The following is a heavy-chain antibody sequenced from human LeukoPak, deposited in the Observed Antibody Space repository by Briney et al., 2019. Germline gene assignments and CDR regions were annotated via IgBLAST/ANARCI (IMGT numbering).Heavy chain of an antibody. CDR1: GGSFSSYY. Sequence: SETLSLTCTVSGGSFSSYYWSWIRQPAGKGLEWIGRIYTSGSTNYNPSLKSRVTISVDTSKNQFSLKLSSVTAADTAVYYCAGTLTSWEAFDIWGQGTMVTVSS. CDR3: AGTLTSWEAFDI. V-gene: IGHV4-4*07. D-gene: IGHD1-26*01. CDR2: IYTSGST. J-gene: IGHJ3*02.